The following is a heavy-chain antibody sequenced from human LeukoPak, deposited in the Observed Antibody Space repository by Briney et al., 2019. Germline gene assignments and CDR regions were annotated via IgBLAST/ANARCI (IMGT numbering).Heavy chain of an antibody. D-gene: IGHD3-16*01. Sequence: GGSLRLSCAASGFSFNSDWMDWVRQAPGKGLEWVANIKHDESEKNYLDSVKGRFTISRDDAQNSLYLQMNGLRVEDTAVYYCTRRLDDWGQGTLVTVSS. CDR3: TRRLDD. CDR2: IKHDESEK. J-gene: IGHJ4*02. V-gene: IGHV3-7*01. CDR1: GFSFNSDW.